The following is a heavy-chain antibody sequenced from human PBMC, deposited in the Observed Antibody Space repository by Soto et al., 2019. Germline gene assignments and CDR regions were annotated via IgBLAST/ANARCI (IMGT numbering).Heavy chain of an antibody. CDR3: ARDRRITIFGVVITLFDY. V-gene: IGHV1-18*01. CDR2: ISAYNGNT. J-gene: IGHJ4*02. CDR1: GYTFTSYG. Sequence: EASVKVSCKASGYTFTSYGISWVRQAPGQGLEWMGWISAYNGNTNYAQKLQGRVTMTTDTSTSTAYMELRSLRSDDTAVYYCARDRRITIFGVVITLFDYWGQGTLVTVSS. D-gene: IGHD3-3*01.